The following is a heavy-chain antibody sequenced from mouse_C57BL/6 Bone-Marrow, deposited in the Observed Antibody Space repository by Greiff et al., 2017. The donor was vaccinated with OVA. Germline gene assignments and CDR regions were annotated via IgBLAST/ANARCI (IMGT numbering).Heavy chain of an antibody. CDR1: GYSITSGYY. CDR2: ISYDGSN. CDR3: ARDRDYGSPVAY. J-gene: IGHJ3*01. Sequence: EVQVVESGPGLVKPSQSLSLTCSVTGYSITSGYYWNWIRQFPGNKLEWMGYISYDGSNNYNPSLKNRISITRDTSKNQFFLKLNSVTTEDTATYYCARDRDYGSPVAYWGQGTLVTVSA. D-gene: IGHD1-1*01. V-gene: IGHV3-6*01.